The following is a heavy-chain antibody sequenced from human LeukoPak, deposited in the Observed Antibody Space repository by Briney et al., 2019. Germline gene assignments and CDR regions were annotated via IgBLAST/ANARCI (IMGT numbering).Heavy chain of an antibody. CDR2: IIQDGSQK. CDR3: ARDKSYGDSEDY. Sequence: GGSLRLSCTASGFTFSTYWVSWVRQAPGKGLEWVANIIQDGSQKYYVDSVKGRFTISRDNAKNSLYLQMNSLRAEDTAVYYCARDKSYGDSEDYWGQGTLVTVSS. CDR1: GFTFSTYW. D-gene: IGHD4-17*01. J-gene: IGHJ4*02. V-gene: IGHV3-7*05.